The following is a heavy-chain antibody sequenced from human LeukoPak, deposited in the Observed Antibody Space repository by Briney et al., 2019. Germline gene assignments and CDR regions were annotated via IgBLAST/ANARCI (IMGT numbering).Heavy chain of an antibody. CDR3: AREQWRSGWYDY. J-gene: IGHJ4*02. CDR1: GDSVSSTNAA. D-gene: IGHD6-19*01. V-gene: IGHV6-1*01. Sequence: SQTLSLTCAISGDSVSSTNAAWTWVRQSPSRGLEWLGRTYYRSKWYNDYAVSVKSRITINPDTSKNQFSLQLKSVTPEDTAVYYCAREQWRSGWYDYWGQGTLVTVSS. CDR2: TYYRSKWYN.